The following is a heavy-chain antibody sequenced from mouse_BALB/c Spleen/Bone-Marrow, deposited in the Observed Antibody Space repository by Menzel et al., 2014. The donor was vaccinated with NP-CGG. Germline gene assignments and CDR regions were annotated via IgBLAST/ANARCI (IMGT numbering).Heavy chain of an antibody. D-gene: IGHD4-1*02. CDR2: IWAGGST. Sequence: VKLMESGPGLVAPSQSLSITCTVSGFSLASYGVHWVRQPPGKGLEWLGVIWAGGSTNYNSALMSRLSISKDNSKSQVFLKMNSLQTDDTAKYYCARAQLGCFAYWGQGTLVAVSA. V-gene: IGHV2-9*02. CDR3: ARAQLGCFAY. CDR1: GFSLASYG. J-gene: IGHJ3*01.